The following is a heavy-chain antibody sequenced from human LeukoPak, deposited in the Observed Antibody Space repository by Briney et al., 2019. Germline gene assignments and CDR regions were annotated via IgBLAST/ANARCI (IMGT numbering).Heavy chain of an antibody. CDR2: ISSSGSTI. J-gene: IGHJ4*02. CDR1: GFTFSSYE. V-gene: IGHV3-48*03. Sequence: GGSLRLSCAASGFTFSSYEMNWVRQAPGKGLEWVSYISSSGSTIYYADSVKGRFTISRDNSKNTLYLQMNSLRAEDTAVYYCAKGTDPRTYYDSSLLPCYWGQGTLVTVSS. D-gene: IGHD3-22*01. CDR3: AKGTDPRTYYDSSLLPCY.